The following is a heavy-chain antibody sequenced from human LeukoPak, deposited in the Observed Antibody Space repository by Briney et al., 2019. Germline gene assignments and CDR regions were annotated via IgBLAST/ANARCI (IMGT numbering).Heavy chain of an antibody. J-gene: IGHJ4*02. CDR1: GFTFSSYA. Sequence: GGSLRLSCAASGFTFSSYAMTWVRQAPGKGLEWVSGISASGGTYYADSVKGRFTLSRYNSKNTLHLQMNSLRAEDTAIYYCAKGGASSGGYDCWGQGTLVTVSS. CDR2: ISASGGT. D-gene: IGHD2-15*01. V-gene: IGHV3-23*01. CDR3: AKGGASSGGYDC.